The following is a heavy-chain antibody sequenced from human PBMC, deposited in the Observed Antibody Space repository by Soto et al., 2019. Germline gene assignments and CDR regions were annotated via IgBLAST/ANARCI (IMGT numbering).Heavy chain of an antibody. CDR3: ARVYSSSWYDY. CDR2: IYSGGST. V-gene: IGHV3-53*04. D-gene: IGHD6-13*01. J-gene: IGHJ4*02. CDR1: GFTVSSNY. Sequence: EVQLVESGGGLVQPGGSLRLSCAASGFTVSSNYMSWVRQAPGKGLEWVSVIYSGGSTYYADSVKGRFTISRHNSKNTLYLQRNSLRAEDTAVYYCARVYSSSWYDYWGQGTLVTVSS.